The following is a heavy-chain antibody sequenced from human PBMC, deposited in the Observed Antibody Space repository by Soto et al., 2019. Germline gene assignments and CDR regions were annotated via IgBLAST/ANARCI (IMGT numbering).Heavy chain of an antibody. V-gene: IGHV1-24*01. Sequence: ASVKVSCKVSGYTLTELSMHWVRQAPGKGLEWMGGFDPEDGETIYAQKFQGRVTMTEDTSTDTAYMELSSLRSEDTAVYYCARGPRYCTNGVCYSRSEADYWGQGTLVTVSS. CDR3: ARGPRYCTNGVCYSRSEADY. J-gene: IGHJ4*02. CDR1: GYTLTELS. D-gene: IGHD2-8*01. CDR2: FDPEDGET.